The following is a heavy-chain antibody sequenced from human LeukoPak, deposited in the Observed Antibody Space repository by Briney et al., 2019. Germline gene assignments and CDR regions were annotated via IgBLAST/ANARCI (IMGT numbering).Heavy chain of an antibody. D-gene: IGHD6-6*01. V-gene: IGHV3-21*01. Sequence: GGSLRLSCEASGFSFVSYSMNWVRQAPGRGLEWVSSISSSSDYIYYVDSVKGRFTISRDNAKNSLYLQMNSLRAEDTAVYYCAREDHRDNSSPVDYWGQGTLVTVSS. CDR2: ISSSSDYI. CDR1: GFSFVSYS. J-gene: IGHJ4*02. CDR3: AREDHRDNSSPVDY.